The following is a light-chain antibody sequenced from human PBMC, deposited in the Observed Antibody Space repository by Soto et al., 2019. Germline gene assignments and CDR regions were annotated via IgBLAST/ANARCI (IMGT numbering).Light chain of an antibody. V-gene: IGLV2-14*01. CDR1: SSDVGGYNY. CDR3: SSYTSSTTWV. J-gene: IGLJ3*02. CDR2: GVS. Sequence: QSALTQPASVSGSPGQSITISCTGTSSDVGGYNYVSWYQQHPGKAPKLMIYGVSNRPSGVSSRFSGSKSGNTASLTISALQAEDEADYYCSSYTSSTTWVFGGGTKVTV.